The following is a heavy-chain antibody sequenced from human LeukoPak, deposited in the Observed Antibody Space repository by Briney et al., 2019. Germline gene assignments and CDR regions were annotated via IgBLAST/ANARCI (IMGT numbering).Heavy chain of an antibody. CDR3: ARDANRITGYYYYYMDV. V-gene: IGHV4-59*01. D-gene: IGHD1-20*01. J-gene: IGHJ6*03. CDR2: IYYSGST. Sequence: PSETLSLTCPVSGGSISSYYWSWIWQPPGKGLEWIGYIYYSGSTNYNPSLKSRVTISVDTSKNQFSLKLSSVTAADTAVYYCARDANRITGYYYYYMDVWGKGTTVTVSS. CDR1: GGSISSYY.